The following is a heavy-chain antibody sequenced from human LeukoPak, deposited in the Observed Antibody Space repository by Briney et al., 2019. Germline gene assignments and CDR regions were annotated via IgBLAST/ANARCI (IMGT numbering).Heavy chain of an antibody. CDR1: GGSISSGDYY. Sequence: PSETLSLTCTVSGGSISSGDYYWSWIRQPPGKGLEWIGYIYYSGSTYYNPSLKSRVTISVDTSKNQFSLKLSSVTAADTAVYYYAKGLGYCSSTSCYGYYYGMDVWGQGTTVTVSS. CDR2: IYYSGST. J-gene: IGHJ6*02. CDR3: AKGLGYCSSTSCYGYYYGMDV. D-gene: IGHD2-2*01. V-gene: IGHV4-30-4*01.